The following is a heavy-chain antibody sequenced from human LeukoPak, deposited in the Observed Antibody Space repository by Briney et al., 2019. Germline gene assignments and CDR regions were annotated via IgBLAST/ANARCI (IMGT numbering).Heavy chain of an antibody. CDR1: GGSISSGGYY. V-gene: IGHV4-31*03. D-gene: IGHD4-23*01. Sequence: PSQTLSLTCTVSGGSISSGGYYWSWIRQHPGKGLEWIGYIYHSGSTYYNPSLKSRVTISVDRSKNQFSLKLSSVTAADTAVYYCARTLNSGSNPFDYWGQGTLVTVSS. CDR2: IYHSGST. CDR3: ARTLNSGSNPFDY. J-gene: IGHJ4*02.